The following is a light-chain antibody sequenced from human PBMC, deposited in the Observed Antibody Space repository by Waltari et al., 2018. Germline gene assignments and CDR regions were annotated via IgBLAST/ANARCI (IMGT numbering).Light chain of an antibody. J-gene: IGKJ1*01. Sequence: EIMLTRSPGTLSLSPGERATLSCRASQSVGRSLAWYQQKPGQAPRLVIYGASSRATGIPDRFTGSGSGTDFSLTISRLEPEDFAVYYCQHYVRLPATFGQGTKVEIK. CDR1: QSVGRS. V-gene: IGKV3-20*01. CDR2: GAS. CDR3: QHYVRLPAT.